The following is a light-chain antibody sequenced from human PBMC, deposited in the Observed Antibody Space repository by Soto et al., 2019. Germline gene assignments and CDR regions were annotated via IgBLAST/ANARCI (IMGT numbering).Light chain of an antibody. CDR1: QSVSSSY. CDR3: QQYGSSPPYT. J-gene: IGKJ2*01. CDR2: GAS. Sequence: EIVLTQSPGTLSLSPGERATLSCRASQSVSSSYLAWYQQKPGQAPRLLIYGASSRATGIPDRCSGSGSGTYFPLTISRLEHEDFAVYYCQQYGSSPPYTFGQGTKLEIK. V-gene: IGKV3-20*01.